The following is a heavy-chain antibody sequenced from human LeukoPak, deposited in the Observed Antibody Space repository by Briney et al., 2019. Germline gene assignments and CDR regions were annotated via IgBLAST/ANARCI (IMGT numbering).Heavy chain of an antibody. V-gene: IGHV3-30-3*01. Sequence: GGSLRLSCAASGFTFSSYAMHWVRQAPGKGLEWVAVISYDGSNKYYADSVKGRFTISRDNSKNTLYLQMNSLRAEDTAVYYCARDHDFAFDNWGQGTLVTVSS. CDR3: ARDHDFAFDN. D-gene: IGHD2-21*02. CDR1: GFTFSSYA. J-gene: IGHJ4*02. CDR2: ISYDGSNK.